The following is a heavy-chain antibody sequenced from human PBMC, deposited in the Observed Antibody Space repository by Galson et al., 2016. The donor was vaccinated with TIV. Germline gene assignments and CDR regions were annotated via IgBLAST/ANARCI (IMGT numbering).Heavy chain of an antibody. CDR3: AKDSVIRGAWWFDP. Sequence: SLRLSCAASGFNFSRNGMHWVRQAPGKGLEWVAFIWYDGSNKYYVDSVKGRFTISRDNSRNTLYLQMNSLKPEDTAVNYCAKDSVIRGAWWFDPRGQGNLVTVSS. V-gene: IGHV3-33*06. J-gene: IGHJ5*02. D-gene: IGHD3-10*01. CDR1: GFNFSRNG. CDR2: IWYDGSNK.